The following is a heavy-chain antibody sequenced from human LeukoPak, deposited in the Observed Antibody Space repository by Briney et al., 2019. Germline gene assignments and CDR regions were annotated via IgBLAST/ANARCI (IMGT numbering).Heavy chain of an antibody. Sequence: GGSLRLSCTVSEFIFRTYWMHWVRQAPGKGLVWVAHINTDGSVISHADSVKGRLTISRDNAKNTLYLEMKSLRLEDTAMYYCARVPTNTYGLADWGQGTLVSVSS. J-gene: IGHJ4*02. CDR1: EFIFRTYW. V-gene: IGHV3-74*01. CDR3: ARVPTNTYGLAD. D-gene: IGHD5-18*01. CDR2: INTDGSVI.